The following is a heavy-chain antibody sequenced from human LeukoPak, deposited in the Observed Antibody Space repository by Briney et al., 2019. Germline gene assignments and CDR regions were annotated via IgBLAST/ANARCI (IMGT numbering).Heavy chain of an antibody. J-gene: IGHJ5*02. CDR2: INHSGST. CDR3: ARGPVGLMVYARDHPFDP. D-gene: IGHD2-8*01. Sequence: SETLSLTCAVYGGSFSGYYWSWIRQPPGKGLEWIGEINHSGSTNYNPSLKSRVTISVDTSKNQFSLKLSSVTAADTAVYYCARGPVGLMVYARDHPFDPWGQGTLVTVSS. CDR1: GGSFSGYY. V-gene: IGHV4-34*01.